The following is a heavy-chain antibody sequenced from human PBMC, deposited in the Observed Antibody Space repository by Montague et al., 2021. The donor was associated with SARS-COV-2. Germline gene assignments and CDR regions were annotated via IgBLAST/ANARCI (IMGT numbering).Heavy chain of an antibody. CDR1: GGSISSSSYY. J-gene: IGHJ6*02. CDR3: ARAIGSMYSSGWYYYYYGMDV. V-gene: IGHV4-39*07. Sequence: SETLSLTCTVSGGSISSSSYYWGWLRQPPGKGLEWIGSIYYSGSTYYNPSLKSRVTISVDTSKNQFSLKLSSVTAADTAVYYCARAIGSMYSSGWYYYYYGMDVWGQGTTVTVSS. D-gene: IGHD6-19*01. CDR2: IYYSGST.